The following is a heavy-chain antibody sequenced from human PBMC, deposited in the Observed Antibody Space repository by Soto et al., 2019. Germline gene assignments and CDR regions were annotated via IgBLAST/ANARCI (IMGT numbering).Heavy chain of an antibody. Sequence: DVRLLESGGGLVQPGGSLRLSCAASGFTFSNSAMNWVRQAPGKGLEWVSGITGGGGSTYYADSVKGRFTISRDNSKNTLDLQMNSLRVEDTAVYYCAKGRDSSDWSYWYFDLWGRGNLVTVSS. D-gene: IGHD6-19*01. CDR2: ITGGGGST. CDR3: AKGRDSSDWSYWYFDL. J-gene: IGHJ2*01. CDR1: GFTFSNSA. V-gene: IGHV3-23*01.